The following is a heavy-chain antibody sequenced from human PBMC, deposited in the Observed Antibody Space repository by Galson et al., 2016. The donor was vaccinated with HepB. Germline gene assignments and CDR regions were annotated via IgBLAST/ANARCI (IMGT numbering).Heavy chain of an antibody. V-gene: IGHV3-23*01. CDR3: VRDISWNHDY. CDR2: ITGSGDAT. CDR1: GFSFSTSG. J-gene: IGHJ4*02. Sequence: SLRLSCAASGFSFSTSGMSWVRQTPGRGLEWVSGITGSGDATHYADSVRGRFTISRDIPKNTLFLQMNSLRAEDTAVYYCVRDISWNHDYWSQGTLVTVSP. D-gene: IGHD1-14*01.